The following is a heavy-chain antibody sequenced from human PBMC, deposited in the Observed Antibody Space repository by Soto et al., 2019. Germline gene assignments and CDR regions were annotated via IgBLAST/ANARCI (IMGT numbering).Heavy chain of an antibody. CDR1: GFTFSSYS. V-gene: IGHV3-48*01. CDR3: ARNAEYYYGSGSLFDY. J-gene: IGHJ4*02. Sequence: EVQLVESGGGLVQPGGSLRLSCAASGFTFSSYSMNWVRQAPGKGLEWVSYISSSSSTIYYADSVKGRFTISRDNAKNSLYLQMNSLRAEDTAVYYCARNAEYYYGSGSLFDYWGQGTLVTVSS. D-gene: IGHD3-10*01. CDR2: ISSSSSTI.